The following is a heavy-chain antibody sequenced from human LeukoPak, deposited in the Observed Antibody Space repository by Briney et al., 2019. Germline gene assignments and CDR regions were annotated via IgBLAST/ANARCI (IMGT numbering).Heavy chain of an antibody. D-gene: IGHD5-18*01. Sequence: SETLSLTCTVSGGSISSSSYYWGWSRQTPGKGLEWIGSIYYSGSTYYNPSLKSRVTISVDTSKNQFSLKLSSVTAADTAVYYCARLDAFTAMVFDYWGQGTLVTVSS. J-gene: IGHJ4*02. V-gene: IGHV4-39*01. CDR2: IYYSGST. CDR1: GGSISSSSYY. CDR3: ARLDAFTAMVFDY.